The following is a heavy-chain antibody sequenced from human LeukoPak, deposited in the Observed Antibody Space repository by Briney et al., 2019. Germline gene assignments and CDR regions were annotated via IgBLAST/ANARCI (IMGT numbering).Heavy chain of an antibody. CDR2: ISAYNGNT. D-gene: IGHD3-10*01. CDR1: GYAFTSFG. J-gene: IGHJ4*02. Sequence: ASVKVSCKASGYAFTSFGVSWVRQAPGQGLEWMGWISAYNGNTNYAQNLQGRVTMTTDTSTRTAYMELRSLRSDDTAVYYCARYTSGTYYNHAYWGQGTLVTVSS. V-gene: IGHV1-18*01. CDR3: ARYTSGTYYNHAY.